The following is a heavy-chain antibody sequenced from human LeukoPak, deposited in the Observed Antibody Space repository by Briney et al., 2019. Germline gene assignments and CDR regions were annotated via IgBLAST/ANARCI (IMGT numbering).Heavy chain of an antibody. J-gene: IGHJ4*03. Sequence: NPSETLSLTCAVYGGSFSRYYWSWIRQSPGKGLEWIAEIDHRGDTNYNPPVKSRVTISVDTSKNQFSLKVRSLSAADTAVYYCARGATISETGYFDFWGQGTPVTVSS. CDR3: ARGATISETGYFDF. CDR1: GGSFSRYY. CDR2: IDHRGDT. D-gene: IGHD5-24*01. V-gene: IGHV4-34*01.